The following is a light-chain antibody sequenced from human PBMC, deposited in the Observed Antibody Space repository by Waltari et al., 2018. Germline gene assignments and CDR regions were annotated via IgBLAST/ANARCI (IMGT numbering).Light chain of an antibody. CDR2: KVS. Sequence: DVVLTQYPLPLPVTLGQSASISFSSSQTLVNRIGYIFLHLFHQRSGQSPRRLIHKVSNRDSGVPDRVSGSGSGTDFTLKISRVEAEDVGVYYCMQYKHWPHSFGPGTKVDIK. CDR1: QTLVNRIGYIF. CDR3: MQYKHWPHS. J-gene: IGKJ3*01. V-gene: IGKV2-30*01.